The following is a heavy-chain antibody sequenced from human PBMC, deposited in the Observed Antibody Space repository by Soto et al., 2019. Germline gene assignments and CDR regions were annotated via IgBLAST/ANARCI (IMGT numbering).Heavy chain of an antibody. CDR1: GYIFTDYY. V-gene: IGHV1-2*06. Sequence: ASVKVSCKASGYIFTDYYMHWVRQAPGQDLGWMGRINPNSGGTNYAQKFQGRVTMTRDTSISTAYTELSSLRSEDTATYYCARDGVGGAAAGISYYHHGLDVWGQGTTVTVSS. CDR3: ARDGVGGAAAGISYYHHGLDV. J-gene: IGHJ6*02. D-gene: IGHD6-13*01. CDR2: INPNSGGT.